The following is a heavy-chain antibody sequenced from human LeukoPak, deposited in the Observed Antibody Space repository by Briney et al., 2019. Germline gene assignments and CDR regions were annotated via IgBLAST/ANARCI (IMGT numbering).Heavy chain of an antibody. CDR2: MNPTSGNT. CDR1: GYSFTSYD. CDR3: AREIRGYYYLDV. V-gene: IGHV1-8*01. Sequence: ASVKVSCKASGYSFTSYDIDWVRQAAGQGLEWMGWMNPTSGNTVYAQKFQGRVSMTRDTSMTTAYMELFSLKPEDPALYFCAREIRGYYYLDVWGTGTTVTVSS. J-gene: IGHJ6*03.